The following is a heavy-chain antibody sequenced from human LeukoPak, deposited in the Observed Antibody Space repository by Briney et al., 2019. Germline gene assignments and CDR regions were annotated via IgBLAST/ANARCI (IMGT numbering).Heavy chain of an antibody. CDR2: IYYSGST. D-gene: IGHD5-18*01. CDR3: ASRDYSYGYFDS. J-gene: IGHJ4*02. Sequence: SETLSLTCTVSGGSISSGGYYWSWIRQHPGKGLEWIGYIYYSGSTYYNPSLKSRVTISVDTSKKQFSPKLSSVTAADTAVYYCASRDYSYGYFDSWGQGTLVTVSS. V-gene: IGHV4-31*03. CDR1: GGSISSGGYY.